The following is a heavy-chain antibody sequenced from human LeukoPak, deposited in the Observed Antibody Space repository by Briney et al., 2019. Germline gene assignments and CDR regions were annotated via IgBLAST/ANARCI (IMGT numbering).Heavy chain of an antibody. J-gene: IGHJ6*03. Sequence: ASVKVSCKASGYTFTSYGISWVRQAPGQGLEWMGWISAYNGNTNYAQKLQGRVTMTTDTSTSTACMELRSLRSEDTAVYYCAREGAIAAARGYYYYYYMDVWGKGTTVTVSS. D-gene: IGHD6-13*01. CDR2: ISAYNGNT. V-gene: IGHV1-18*01. CDR1: GYTFTSYG. CDR3: AREGAIAAARGYYYYYYMDV.